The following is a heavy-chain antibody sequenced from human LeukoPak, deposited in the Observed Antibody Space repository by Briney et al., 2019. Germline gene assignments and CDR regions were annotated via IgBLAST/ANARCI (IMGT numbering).Heavy chain of an antibody. CDR3: ARHHGITMTPKPDY. Sequence: KTGESLKISCKGSGYSFISYWIGWVRQMPGKGLEWMGIIYPGASDTRYSPSFQGQVTISADKSISTAYLQWSSLEASDTAIYYCARHHGITMTPKPDYWGQGTLVTVS. V-gene: IGHV5-51*01. CDR2: IYPGASDT. CDR1: GYSFISYW. J-gene: IGHJ4*02. D-gene: IGHD3-22*01.